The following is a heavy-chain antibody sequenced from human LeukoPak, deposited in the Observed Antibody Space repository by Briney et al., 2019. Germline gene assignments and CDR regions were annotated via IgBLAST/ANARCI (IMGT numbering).Heavy chain of an antibody. CDR1: GYTFTSYG. CDR3: AVTITMVRGVIFPFDY. V-gene: IGHV1-18*01. J-gene: IGHJ4*02. CDR2: ISAYNGNT. D-gene: IGHD3-10*01. Sequence: ASVKVSCKASGYTFTSYGISWVRQAPGQGLEWMGWISAYNGNTNYAQKLQGRVTMTTDTSTSTAYMELRSLRSDDTAVYYCAVTITMVRGVIFPFDYWGQGTLVTVSS.